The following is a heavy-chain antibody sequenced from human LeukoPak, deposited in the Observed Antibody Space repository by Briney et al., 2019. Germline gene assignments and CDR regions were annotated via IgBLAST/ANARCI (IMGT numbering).Heavy chain of an antibody. CDR2: INPNSGGT. CDR1: GYTFTGYY. D-gene: IGHD3-22*01. CDR3: ARGEGVWYYYDSSGYSVDY. Sequence: SVKVSCKASGYTFTGYYMHWVRQAPGQGLEWMGRINPNSGGTNYAQKFQGRVTMTRDTSINTAYMELSRLRSDDTAVYYCARGEGVWYYYDSSGYSVDYWGQGTLVTVSS. J-gene: IGHJ4*02. V-gene: IGHV1-2*06.